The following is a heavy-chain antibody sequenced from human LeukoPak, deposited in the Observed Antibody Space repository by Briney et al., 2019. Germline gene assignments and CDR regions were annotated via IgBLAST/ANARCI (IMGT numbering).Heavy chain of an antibody. CDR2: ISGSSYI. Sequence: GGSLRLSCAASGFTFSSYSMNWVRQAPGKGLEWVSSISGSSYIYYADSVKGRFTISRDNAKNSLYLQMNSLRAEDTAVYYCAELGITMIGGVWGKGTTVTISS. J-gene: IGHJ6*04. V-gene: IGHV3-21*01. CDR3: AELGITMIGGV. CDR1: GFTFSSYS. D-gene: IGHD3-10*02.